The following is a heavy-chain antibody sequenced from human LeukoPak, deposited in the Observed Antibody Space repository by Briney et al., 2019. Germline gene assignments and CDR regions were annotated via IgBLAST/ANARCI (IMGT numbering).Heavy chain of an antibody. V-gene: IGHV4-39*01. CDR3: ARVLHKRNYDSSVYYGY. J-gene: IGHJ4*02. CDR1: GGSISSSSYY. Sequence: SETLSLTCTVSGGSISSSSYYWGWIRQPPGKGLEWIGSIYYSRSTYYNPSLKSRVTISVDASKNQFSLKLSSVTAADTAVYYCARVLHKRNYDSSVYYGYWGQGTPVTVSS. D-gene: IGHD3-22*01. CDR2: IYYSRST.